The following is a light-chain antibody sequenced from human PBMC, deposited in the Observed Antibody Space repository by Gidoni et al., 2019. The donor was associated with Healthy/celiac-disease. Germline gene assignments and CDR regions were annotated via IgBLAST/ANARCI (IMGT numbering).Light chain of an antibody. CDR1: HGISSY. CDR2: AAS. V-gene: IGKV1-9*01. J-gene: IGKJ3*01. CDR3: QQLNSYLFT. Sequence: DIQLTQSPSFLSASVGDRVTITCRASHGISSYLAWYQQKPGKAPKLLIYAASTLQSGAPPRFSGSGSGTEFTLTISSLQPEDFATYYCQQLNSYLFTFGPGTKVDIK.